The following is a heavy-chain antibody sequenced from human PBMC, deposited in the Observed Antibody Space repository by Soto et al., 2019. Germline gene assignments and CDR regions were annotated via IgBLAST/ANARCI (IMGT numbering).Heavy chain of an antibody. J-gene: IGHJ4*02. CDR1: GYTFTSHG. CDR2: ISGYNGNT. Sequence: QVPLVQSGAEVKKPGASVKVSCKASGYTFTSHGISWVRQAPGQGLEWMGWISGYNGNTNYAQKLQGRVTMTTDTPTSTAYMELRSRRSDDTPVYYWGCGVGQTRDFGGPFAYWGRGTRITFSP. V-gene: IGHV1-18*04. CDR3: GCGVGQTRDFGGPFAY. D-gene: IGHD4-17*01.